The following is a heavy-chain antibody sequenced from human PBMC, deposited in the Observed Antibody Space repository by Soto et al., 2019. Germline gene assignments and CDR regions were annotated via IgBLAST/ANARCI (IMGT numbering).Heavy chain of an antibody. D-gene: IGHD4-17*01. CDR3: ARAYGDYGSHYSSNGMDV. Sequence: PSETLSLTCTVSGGSISSYYWSWIRQPPGKGLEWIGYIYYSGSTNYNPSLKSRVTISVDTSKNQFSLKLSSVTAADTAVYYCARAYGDYGSHYSSNGMDVWGKGTTVTVSS. V-gene: IGHV4-59*01. J-gene: IGHJ6*04. CDR1: GGSISSYY. CDR2: IYYSGST.